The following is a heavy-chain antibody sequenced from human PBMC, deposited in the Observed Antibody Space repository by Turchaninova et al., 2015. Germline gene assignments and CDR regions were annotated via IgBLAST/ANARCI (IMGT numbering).Heavy chain of an antibody. CDR1: GFTFSNYG. J-gene: IGHJ4*02. CDR3: SRDPSPSSHWNYFDF. CDR2: ISRSSCVI. D-gene: IGHD6-13*01. Sequence: EVQLVESGGGLVKPGGSLRLSCVVSGFTFSNYGMTWVRQAAGKGPEWVAFISRSSCVIYYAESVKGRFPNSRDDAKNSLYLQKNTLTDEDTAVYYWSRDPSPSSHWNYFDFWGQGTLVTVSS. V-gene: IGHV3-21*01.